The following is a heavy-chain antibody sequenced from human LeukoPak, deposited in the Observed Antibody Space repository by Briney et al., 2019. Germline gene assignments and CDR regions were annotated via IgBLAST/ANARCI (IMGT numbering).Heavy chain of an antibody. Sequence: GGSLRLSCAASGFTVSSNYMSWVRQAPGKGLEWVSVIYSGGSTDYADSVKGRFTISRDNSKNTLCLQMNSLRAEDTAVYYCALQNDSSPFDYWGQGTLVTVSS. CDR3: ALQNDSSPFDY. CDR1: GFTVSSNY. D-gene: IGHD3-22*01. J-gene: IGHJ4*02. V-gene: IGHV3-53*01. CDR2: IYSGGST.